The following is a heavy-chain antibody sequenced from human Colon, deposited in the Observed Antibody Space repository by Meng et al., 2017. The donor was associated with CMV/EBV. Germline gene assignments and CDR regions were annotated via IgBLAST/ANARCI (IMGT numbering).Heavy chain of an antibody. J-gene: IGHJ4*02. CDR2: INGIGGST. D-gene: IGHD2-2*01. V-gene: IGHV3-23*01. CDR1: FSNSD. Sequence: FSNSDLSWVRESPGKRQERVSAINGIGGSTYYADTVKERFTISRDNSKNTLYLKMARLKPEDTAVYYCAKLPDIVVVPAALGGVDYWGQGTLVTVSS. CDR3: AKLPDIVVVPAALGGVDY.